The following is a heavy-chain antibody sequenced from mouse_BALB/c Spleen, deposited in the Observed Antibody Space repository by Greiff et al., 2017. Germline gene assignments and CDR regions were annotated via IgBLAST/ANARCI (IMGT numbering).Heavy chain of an antibody. Sequence: EVQLQESGPGLVKPSQSLSLTCTVTGYSITSDYAWNWIRQFPGNKLEWMGYISYSGSTSYNPSLKSRISITRDTSKNQFFLQLNSVTTEDTATYYCARSTTVVSDWYFDVWGAGTTVTVSS. CDR3: ARSTTVVSDWYFDV. D-gene: IGHD1-1*01. CDR1: GYSITSDYA. J-gene: IGHJ1*01. V-gene: IGHV3-2*02. CDR2: ISYSGST.